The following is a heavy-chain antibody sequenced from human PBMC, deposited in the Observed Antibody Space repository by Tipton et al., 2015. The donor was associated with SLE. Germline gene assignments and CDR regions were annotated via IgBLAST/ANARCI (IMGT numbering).Heavy chain of an antibody. J-gene: IGHJ3*02. CDR1: GGSISNYY. CDR2: IYYSGTT. D-gene: IGHD2-21*01. V-gene: IGHV4-59*01. CDR3: AREIAWDDGFDI. Sequence: TLSLTCTVSGGSISNYYWSWIRQPPGKGLEWIGYIYYSGTTNYNPSLKSRVTISVDTSKNQFSLKLSSVTAADTAVYYCAREIAWDDGFDIWGLGTMVTVSS.